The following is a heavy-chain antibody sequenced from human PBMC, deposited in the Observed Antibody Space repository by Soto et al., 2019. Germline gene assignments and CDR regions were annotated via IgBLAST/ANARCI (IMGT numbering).Heavy chain of an antibody. J-gene: IGHJ6*02. CDR2: IWYDGSNK. V-gene: IGHV3-33*01. D-gene: IGHD3-3*01. Sequence: GSLRLSCAASGFTFSSYGMHWVRQAPGKGLEWMAVIWYDGSNKYYADSVKGRFTISRDNSKNTLYLQMNSLRAEDTAVYYCARDLAYYDFWSGYYLSGMDVWGQGTTVTVSS. CDR3: ARDLAYYDFWSGYYLSGMDV. CDR1: GFTFSSYG.